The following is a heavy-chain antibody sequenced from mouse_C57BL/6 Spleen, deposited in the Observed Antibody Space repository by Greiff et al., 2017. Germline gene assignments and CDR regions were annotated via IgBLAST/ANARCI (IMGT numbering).Heavy chain of an antibody. Sequence: QVQLQQSGPELVKPGASVKLSCKASGYTFTSYEINWVKQRPGQGLEWIGLIHPGGGSTKYNERFKGKATLTGDTSSSTAYMELHSLPSEDSAVYFWARSYYDYDRDYAMDYWGQGTSVTVSS. CDR1: GYTFTSYE. V-gene: IGHV1-85*01. CDR3: ARSYYDYDRDYAMDY. D-gene: IGHD2-4*01. J-gene: IGHJ4*01. CDR2: IHPGGGST.